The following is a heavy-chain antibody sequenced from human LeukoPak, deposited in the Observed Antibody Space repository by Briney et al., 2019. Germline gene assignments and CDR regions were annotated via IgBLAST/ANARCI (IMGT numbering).Heavy chain of an antibody. J-gene: IGHJ4*02. CDR1: GGSFSGYY. Sequence: SETLSLTCAVYGGSFSGYYWSWLRQPPGKGLEWIGEINHSGSTNYNPSLKSRVTISVDTSKNQFSLKLSSVTAADTAVYYCARAHDSSGWYGDDYWGQGTLVTVSS. V-gene: IGHV4-34*01. D-gene: IGHD6-19*01. CDR3: ARAHDSSGWYGDDY. CDR2: INHSGST.